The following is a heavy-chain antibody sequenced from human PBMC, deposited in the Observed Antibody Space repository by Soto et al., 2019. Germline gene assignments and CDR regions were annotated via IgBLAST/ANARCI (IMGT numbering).Heavy chain of an antibody. CDR3: ARGSVVEPAATTFDY. CDR1: GFTFSDYD. CDR2: ITSSGNTI. Sequence: PGGSLXLSCAAYGFTFSDYDMSWIRQAPGKGLEWVSYITSSGNTIYYADSVKGRFTISRDNAKNSLYLQMNSLRAEDTAVYYCARGSVVEPAATTFDYWGQGTLVTVSS. J-gene: IGHJ4*02. D-gene: IGHD2-2*01. V-gene: IGHV3-11*01.